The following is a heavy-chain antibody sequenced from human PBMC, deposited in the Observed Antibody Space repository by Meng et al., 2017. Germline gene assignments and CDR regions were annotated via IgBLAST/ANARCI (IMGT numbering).Heavy chain of an antibody. CDR3: ACNYYDSSGYGDY. CDR1: GFTFSSYA. CDR2: ISYDGSNK. D-gene: IGHD3-22*01. Sequence: GGSLRLSCAASGFTFSSYAMHWVRQAPGKGLEWVAVISYDGSNKYYADSVKGRFTISRDNSKNTLYLQMNSLRAEDTAVCYCACNYYDSSGYGDYWGQGTLVTVSS. J-gene: IGHJ4*02. V-gene: IGHV3-30*04.